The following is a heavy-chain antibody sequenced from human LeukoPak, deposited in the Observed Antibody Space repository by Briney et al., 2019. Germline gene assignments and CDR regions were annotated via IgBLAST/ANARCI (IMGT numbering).Heavy chain of an antibody. D-gene: IGHD1-26*01. J-gene: IGHJ3*01. CDR2: IIGSGSEM. CDR1: GFTFNSYS. Sequence: IPGGSLRLSCGVSGFTFNSYSMNWVRQAPGKGLEWVASIIGSGSEMFYADSLKGRFTISRDNSENSLYLQMNSLRVEDTAVYYCAKVQSDIVGGMFFAFDVWGQGTMVSVSS. CDR3: AKVQSDIVGGMFFAFDV. V-gene: IGHV3-21*06.